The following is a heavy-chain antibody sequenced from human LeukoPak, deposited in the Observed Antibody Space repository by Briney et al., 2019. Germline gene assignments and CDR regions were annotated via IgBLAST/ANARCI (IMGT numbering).Heavy chain of an antibody. CDR1: GFTFRNYN. Sequence: PGGSLRLSCAASGFTFRNYNMNWVRQAPGKGLEWISYISSGGGTTHYADSVKGRFTISRDNTRNSLYLQMDSLRAEDTALYFCARDRFVSEGYFDYWGQGTPVTVSS. CDR3: ARDRFVSEGYFDY. V-gene: IGHV3-48*04. D-gene: IGHD6-6*01. CDR2: ISSGGGTT. J-gene: IGHJ4*02.